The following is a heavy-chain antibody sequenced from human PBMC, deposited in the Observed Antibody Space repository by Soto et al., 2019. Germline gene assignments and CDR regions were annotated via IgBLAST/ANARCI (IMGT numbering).Heavy chain of an antibody. J-gene: IGHJ3*02. CDR2: ISSSSSYI. V-gene: IGHV3-21*01. D-gene: IGHD2-15*01. CDR3: ARANIVVVVAATQGDAFDI. CDR1: GFTFSSYS. Sequence: GGSLRLSCAASGFTFSSYSMNWVRQAPGKGLEWVSSISSSSSYIYYADSVKGRFTISRDNAKNSLYLQMNNLRAEDTAVYYCARANIVVVVAATQGDAFDIWGQGTMVTVSS.